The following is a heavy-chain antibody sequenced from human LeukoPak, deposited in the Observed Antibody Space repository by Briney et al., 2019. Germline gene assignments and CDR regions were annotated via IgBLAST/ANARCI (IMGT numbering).Heavy chain of an antibody. CDR1: GYTFTGYF. CDR3: ARERGYCSSSSCYTSDAFDI. Sequence: ASVKVSCKASGYTFTGYFMHWVRHAPGQGLEWMGWINPNGGGTNYAQKFQGRVTMTRDTSTSTAYMELSRLTSDDTAVYYCARERGYCSSSSCYTSDAFDIWGQGTMVTVSS. V-gene: IGHV1-2*02. J-gene: IGHJ3*02. D-gene: IGHD2-2*02. CDR2: INPNGGGT.